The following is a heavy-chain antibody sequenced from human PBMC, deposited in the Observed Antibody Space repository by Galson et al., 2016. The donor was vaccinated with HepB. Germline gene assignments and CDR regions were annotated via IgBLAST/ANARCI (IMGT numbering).Heavy chain of an antibody. CDR3: ARVIGGTLDALDT. V-gene: IGHV3-23*01. D-gene: IGHD2-21*01. J-gene: IGHJ3*02. CDR2: ISHEAITT. Sequence: SLRLSCAASGFTFSNYAMNWIRQAPGKGLEWVSAISHEAITTLYADSVKGRFTISRDNSQNTVFLQMNSLRAEDSAVYYCARVIGGTLDALDTWGQGTMVTVSS. CDR1: GFTFSNYA.